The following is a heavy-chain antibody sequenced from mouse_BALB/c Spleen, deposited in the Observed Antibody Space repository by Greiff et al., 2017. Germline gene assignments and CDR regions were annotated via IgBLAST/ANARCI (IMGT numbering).Heavy chain of an antibody. D-gene: IGHD1-2*01. CDR1: GYTFTSYW. CDR3: ARGVLRPYYYAMDY. CDR2: INPSTGYT. J-gene: IGHJ4*01. V-gene: IGHV1-7*01. Sequence: VQLQQSGAELAKPGASVKMSCKASGYTFTSYWMHWVKQRPGQGLEWIGYINPSTGYTEYNQKFKDKATLTADKSSSTAYMQLSSLTSEDSAVYYCARGVLRPYYYAMDYWGQGTSVTVSS.